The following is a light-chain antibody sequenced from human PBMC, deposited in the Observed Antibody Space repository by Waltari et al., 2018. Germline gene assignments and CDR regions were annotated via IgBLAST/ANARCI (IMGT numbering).Light chain of an antibody. CDR3: SSYTSSSTLV. CDR2: EVS. V-gene: IGLV2-14*01. J-gene: IGLJ1*01. CDR1: SSDVGGYNY. Sequence: QSALTQPASVSGSPGQSITISCTGTSSDVGGYNYVSWYQHHPGKAPKLMIYEVSNRPSGVSNRCAGSKACNTASLTISGLQAEDEADYYCSSYTSSSTLVFGTGTKVTVL.